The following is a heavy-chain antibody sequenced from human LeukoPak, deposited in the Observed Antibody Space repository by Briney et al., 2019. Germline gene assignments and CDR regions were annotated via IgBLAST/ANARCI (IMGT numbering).Heavy chain of an antibody. CDR2: IKYDGSEK. CDR1: GFTLSSYW. D-gene: IGHD6-13*01. Sequence: GGSLRLACAPSGFTLSSYWMSWARQATGKGLEWVANIKYDGSEKGYVDSVKGLFTISRDNAKNSLYLQMNSLRAEDAAVYCCARDMATAGLFFGYWGQGTLVTVSS. CDR3: ARDMATAGLFFGY. J-gene: IGHJ4*02. V-gene: IGHV3-7*01.